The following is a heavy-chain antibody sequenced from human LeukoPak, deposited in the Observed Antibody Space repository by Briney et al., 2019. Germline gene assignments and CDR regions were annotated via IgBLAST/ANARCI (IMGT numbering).Heavy chain of an antibody. V-gene: IGHV3-7*03. D-gene: IGHD2-8*02. Sequence: PGGSLRLSCAASGFTFTTYWMSWIRQAPGKGLEWVANINQDGTDKYYVDSVEGRFTFSRDNAQNSLYLQMSSLRVEDTAVYYCVTYSTGLYKGLEFWGQGTQVTVSS. CDR2: INQDGTDK. CDR3: VTYSTGLYKGLEF. CDR1: GFTFTTYW. J-gene: IGHJ4*02.